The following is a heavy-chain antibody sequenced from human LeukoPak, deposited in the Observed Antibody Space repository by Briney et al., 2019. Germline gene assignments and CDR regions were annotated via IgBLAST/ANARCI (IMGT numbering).Heavy chain of an antibody. J-gene: IGHJ4*02. CDR1: GFTFSNAW. CDR3: AREAGVVAGVDY. V-gene: IGHV3-21*01. D-gene: IGHD6-19*01. CDR2: ISSSSTYI. Sequence: GGSLRLSCAASGFTFSNAWMSWVRQAPGKGLEWVSSISSSSTYIYYADSVKGRFTISRDNAKNSLYLQMNSLRAEDTAVYYCAREAGVVAGVDYWGQGTLVTVSS.